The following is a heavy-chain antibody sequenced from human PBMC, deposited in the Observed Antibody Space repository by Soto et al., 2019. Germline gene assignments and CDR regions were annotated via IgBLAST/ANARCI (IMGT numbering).Heavy chain of an antibody. J-gene: IGHJ4*02. CDR1: GGSISSCGYY. CDR3: ARDYYDSSGYYYVSRYFDY. D-gene: IGHD3-22*01. Sequence: SETLSLTCTVSGGSISSCGYYWSWIRQHPWKGLEWIGYIYYSGSTYYNPSLKSRVTISVDTSKNQFSLKLSSVTAADTAVYYCARDYYDSSGYYYVSRYFDYWGQGTLVTVSS. CDR2: IYYSGST. V-gene: IGHV4-31*03.